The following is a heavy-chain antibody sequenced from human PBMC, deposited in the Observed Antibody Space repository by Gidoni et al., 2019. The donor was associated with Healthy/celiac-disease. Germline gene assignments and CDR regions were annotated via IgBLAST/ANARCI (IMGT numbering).Heavy chain of an antibody. V-gene: IGHV3-30*01. CDR1: GFTFSSYA. D-gene: IGHD3-22*01. CDR3: ARDSGGIVVVSDFDY. Sequence: QVQLVESGGGVVQPGRSLRLSCAAPGFTFSSYAMHWVRQAPGKGLEWVAVISYDGSNKYYADSVKGRFTISRDNSKNTLYLQMNSLRAEDTAVYYCARDSGGIVVVSDFDYWGQGTLVTVSS. CDR2: ISYDGSNK. J-gene: IGHJ4*02.